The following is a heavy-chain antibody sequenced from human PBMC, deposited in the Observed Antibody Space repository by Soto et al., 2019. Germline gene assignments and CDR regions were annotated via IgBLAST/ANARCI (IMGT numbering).Heavy chain of an antibody. J-gene: IGHJ4*02. CDR1: GFTFLSYA. D-gene: IGHD3-10*01. Sequence: PGASLRLSCAASGFTFLSYAMHWVRQAPGKGLEYVSAITNNGGSTYYANSVKGRFTISRDNSKNTLYLQMGSLRPEDMAVYYRARADGSGSYPYWGQGT. V-gene: IGHV3-64*01. CDR2: ITNNGGST. CDR3: ARADGSGSYPY.